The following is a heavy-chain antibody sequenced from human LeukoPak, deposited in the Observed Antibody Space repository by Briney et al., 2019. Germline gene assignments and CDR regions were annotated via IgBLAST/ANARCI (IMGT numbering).Heavy chain of an antibody. Sequence: SESLSLTCTVSGGSISSYYWSWIRQPPGKGLEWIGYIYYSGSTNYNPSLKSRVTISVDTSKNQFSLKLSSVTAADTAVYYCAGHYSSGWGLMDYYYYYGMDVWGQGTTVTVSS. CDR1: GGSISSYY. V-gene: IGHV4-59*01. CDR3: AGHYSSGWGLMDYYYYYGMDV. D-gene: IGHD6-19*01. CDR2: IYYSGST. J-gene: IGHJ6*02.